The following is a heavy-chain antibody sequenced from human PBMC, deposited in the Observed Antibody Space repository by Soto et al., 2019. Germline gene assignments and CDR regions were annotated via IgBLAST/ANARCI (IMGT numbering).Heavy chain of an antibody. CDR3: ASWYSSSWSNFDY. V-gene: IGHV4-61*01. D-gene: IGHD6-13*01. J-gene: IGHJ4*02. CDR1: GGSVSSGNYY. CDR2: MYYSGST. Sequence: ETLSLTCTVSGGSVSSGNYYWNWIRQSPGKGLEWIGYMYYSGSTNYNPSLKGRVTISVDTSKNQFSLKLSSVTAADTAVYYCASWYSSSWSNFDYWGKGTLVTVSS.